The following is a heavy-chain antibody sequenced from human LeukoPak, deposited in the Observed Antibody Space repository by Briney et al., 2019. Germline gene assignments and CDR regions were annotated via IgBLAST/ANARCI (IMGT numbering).Heavy chain of an antibody. CDR2: IYCSGST. V-gene: IGHV4-59*08. D-gene: IGHD3-22*01. Sequence: SETLSLTCTVSGDSISSYYWSWIRQPPGKGLEWIGYIYCSGSTNYNPSLKSRLTISVDTSKNQFSLELSSVTAADTAVYYCARHYDSSGYWYYFNYWGQGTLVTVSS. J-gene: IGHJ4*02. CDR1: GDSISSYY. CDR3: ARHYDSSGYWYYFNY.